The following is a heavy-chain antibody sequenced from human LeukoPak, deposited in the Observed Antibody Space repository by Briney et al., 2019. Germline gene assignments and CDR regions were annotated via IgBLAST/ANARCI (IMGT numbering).Heavy chain of an antibody. CDR1: GFTFSAYS. J-gene: IGHJ4*02. CDR2: ISSSSNYI. D-gene: IGHD1-26*01. CDR3: ARVAVGATIDY. V-gene: IGHV3-21*04. Sequence: GGSLRLSCAASGFTFSAYSMNWVRQAPGKGLEWVSSISSSSNYIYYADSVKGRFTISRDNAKNSLYLQMNSLRAEDTAFYYCARVAVGATIDYWGQGTLVTVSS.